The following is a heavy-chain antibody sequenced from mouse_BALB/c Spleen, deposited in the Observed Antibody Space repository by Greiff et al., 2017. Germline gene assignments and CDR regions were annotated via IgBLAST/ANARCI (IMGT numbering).Heavy chain of an antibody. Sequence: VQLQQSGPGLVAPSQSLSITCTVSGFSLTGYGVNWVRQPPGKGLEWLGMIWGDGSTDYNSALKSRLSISKDNSKSQVFLKMNSLQTDDTARYYCARDPPHYYGSSYWDFDVWGEGTTVTVSS. D-gene: IGHD1-1*01. CDR2: IWGDGST. CDR3: ARDPPHYYGSSYWDFDV. V-gene: IGHV2-6-7*01. J-gene: IGHJ1*01. CDR1: GFSLTGYG.